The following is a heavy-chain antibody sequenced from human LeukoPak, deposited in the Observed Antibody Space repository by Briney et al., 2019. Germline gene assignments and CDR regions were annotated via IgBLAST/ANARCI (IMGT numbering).Heavy chain of an antibody. D-gene: IGHD3-22*01. V-gene: IGHV3-7*01. Sequence: GGSLRLSCAASGFTFSSYWMSWVRQAPGKGLEWVANIKQDGSEKYYVDSVKGRFTISRGNAKNSLYLQMNSLRAEDTAVYYCARDTSEFDDSSGYLHYYYYMDVWGKGTTVTVSS. J-gene: IGHJ6*03. CDR1: GFTFSSYW. CDR3: ARDTSEFDDSSGYLHYYYYMDV. CDR2: IKQDGSEK.